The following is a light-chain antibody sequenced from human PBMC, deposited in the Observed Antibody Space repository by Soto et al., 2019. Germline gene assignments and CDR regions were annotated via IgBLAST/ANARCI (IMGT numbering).Light chain of an antibody. CDR1: RTDAGGYNY. J-gene: IGLJ3*02. Sequence: QSVLTQPASMSGSLGQSITISCTGTRTDAGGYNYVSWYQQHPAKVPKLLIYEVSNRPSGVSNRFSGSKSGSTASLTISGLQPEDEGDYYCSSYTRSNTWVFGGGTKLTVL. CDR3: SSYTRSNTWV. V-gene: IGLV2-14*01. CDR2: EVS.